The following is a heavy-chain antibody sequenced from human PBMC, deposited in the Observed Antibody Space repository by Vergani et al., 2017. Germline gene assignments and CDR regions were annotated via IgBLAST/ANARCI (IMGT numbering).Heavy chain of an antibody. CDR1: GFTFSSYS. D-gene: IGHD3-3*01. Sequence: EVQLVESGGGLVQPGGSLRLSCAASGFTFSSYSMNWVRQAPGKGLEWVSSISSSSSYIYYADSVKGRFTISRDKAKNSLYLQINSLRAEDTAVYYCARHFSPTYYDFWSGYPFDYWGQGTLVTVSS. J-gene: IGHJ4*02. CDR2: ISSSSSYI. CDR3: ARHFSPTYYDFWSGYPFDY. V-gene: IGHV3-21*01.